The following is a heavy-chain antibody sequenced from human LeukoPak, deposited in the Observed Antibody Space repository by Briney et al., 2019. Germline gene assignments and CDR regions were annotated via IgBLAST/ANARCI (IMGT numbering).Heavy chain of an antibody. V-gene: IGHV1-69*05. CDR3: ARDGGYSGYDAAYYNYYYMDV. Sequence: ASVKVSCKASGGIFSSYAISWVRQAPGQGLEWMGRIIPIFGTANYAQKFQGRVTITTDESTSTAYMELSSLRSEDTAVYYCARDGGYSGYDAAYYNYYYMDVLGKGTTVTVSS. CDR2: IIPIFGTA. J-gene: IGHJ6*03. CDR1: GGIFSSYA. D-gene: IGHD5-12*01.